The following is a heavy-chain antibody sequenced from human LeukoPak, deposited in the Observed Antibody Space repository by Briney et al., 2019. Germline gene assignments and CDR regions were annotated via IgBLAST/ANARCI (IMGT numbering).Heavy chain of an antibody. Sequence: SGPALVKPTQTLTLICTFSGFSLSTSGLRVSWIRQPPGKALGWLARIDWDDDKFYSTSLKTRLTISKDTSKNQVVLTMTNMDPVDTATYYCALMVRGADAFDIWGQGTVVTVSS. D-gene: IGHD3-10*01. CDR1: GFSLSTSGLR. CDR2: IDWDDDK. V-gene: IGHV2-70*04. CDR3: ALMVRGADAFDI. J-gene: IGHJ3*02.